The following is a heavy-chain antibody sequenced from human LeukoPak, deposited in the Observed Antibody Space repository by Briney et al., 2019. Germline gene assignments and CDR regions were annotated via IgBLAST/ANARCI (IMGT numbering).Heavy chain of an antibody. Sequence: PGGSLRLSSRASGFTFTSYAMSWVRQAPGKGLEWVSTISGSGGTTYYADSVKGRFTISRDNSKNTLYLQVNSLRAEDTAVYYCARGPYMNDLDYWGQGTLVTVSS. CDR3: ARGPYMNDLDY. V-gene: IGHV3-23*01. J-gene: IGHJ4*02. D-gene: IGHD2-2*02. CDR1: GFTFTSYA. CDR2: ISGSGGTT.